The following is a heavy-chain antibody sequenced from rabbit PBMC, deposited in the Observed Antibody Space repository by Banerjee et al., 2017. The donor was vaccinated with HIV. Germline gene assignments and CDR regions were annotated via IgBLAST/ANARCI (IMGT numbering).Heavy chain of an antibody. CDR2: IYAGKGST. Sequence: QLKETGGGLVQPGGSLTLSCKASGFDFSSYYMSWVRQAPGKGLEWIGIIYAGKGSTDYASWVNGRFTISSDNAQNTVDLQMNSLTAADTATYFCARVGLYSSGWGYYFNLWGPGTLVTVS. CDR3: ARVGLYSSGWGYYFNL. V-gene: IGHV1S7*01. D-gene: IGHD4-1*01. J-gene: IGHJ4*01. CDR1: GFDFSSYY.